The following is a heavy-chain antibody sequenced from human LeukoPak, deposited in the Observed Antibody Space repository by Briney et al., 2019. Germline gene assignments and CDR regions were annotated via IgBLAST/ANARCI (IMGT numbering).Heavy chain of an antibody. Sequence: SETLSLTCTVSGGSISSYYWSWIRQSPGKGLEWIAYIDYSGSTNYKSSLKSRLIILVDTAKNQFSLKLSSVTATDTAVYYCARHYYGSENYYFDYWGQGILVTVSS. D-gene: IGHD3-10*01. V-gene: IGHV4-59*08. CDR2: IDYSGST. CDR1: GGSISSYY. J-gene: IGHJ4*02. CDR3: ARHYYGSENYYFDY.